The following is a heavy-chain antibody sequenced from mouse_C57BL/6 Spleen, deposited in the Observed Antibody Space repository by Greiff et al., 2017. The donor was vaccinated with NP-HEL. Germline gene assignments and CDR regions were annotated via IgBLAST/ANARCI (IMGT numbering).Heavy chain of an antibody. CDR1: GYTFTSYW. Sequence: QVQLQQPGAELVKPGASVKMSCKASGYTFTSYWITWVKQRPGQGLEWIGDIYPGSGSTNYNEKFKSKATLTVDTSSSTAYMQLSSLTSEDSAVYYCARNYGSSFPSYWYFDVWGTGTTVTVSS. J-gene: IGHJ1*03. CDR3: ARNYGSSFPSYWYFDV. CDR2: IYPGSGST. V-gene: IGHV1-55*01. D-gene: IGHD1-1*01.